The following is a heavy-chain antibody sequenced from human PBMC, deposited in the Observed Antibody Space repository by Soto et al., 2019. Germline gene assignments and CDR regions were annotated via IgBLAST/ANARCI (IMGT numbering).Heavy chain of an antibody. V-gene: IGHV1-18*04. CDR2: ISAYNGNS. CDR3: ARIADCSTTSCSFPSRFHVRGYYYYYGLDV. J-gene: IGHJ6*02. D-gene: IGHD2-2*01. Sequence: QVQLVQSGAEVKKPGASVKVTCKASAYTFTSYGITWVRQAPGQGLEWVGWISAYNGNSNYAQKYEGRVTMTTDTSKSTAYMELSSLRSDDTAVYYCARIADCSTTSCSFPSRFHVRGYYYYYGLDVWGQGTTVTVSS. CDR1: AYTFTSYG.